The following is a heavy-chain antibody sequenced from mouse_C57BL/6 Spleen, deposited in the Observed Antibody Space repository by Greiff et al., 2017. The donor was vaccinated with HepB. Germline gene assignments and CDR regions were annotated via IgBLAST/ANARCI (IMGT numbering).Heavy chain of an antibody. CDR2: IDPETGGT. J-gene: IGHJ4*01. CDR1: GYTFTDYE. D-gene: IGHD2-5*01. CDR3: TLHYSNYGDY. V-gene: IGHV1-15*01. Sequence: VKLQESGAELVRPGASVTLSCKASGYTFTDYEMHWVKQTPVHGLEWIGAIDPETGGTAYNQKFKGKAILTADKSSSTAYMELRSLTSEDSAVYYGTLHYSNYGDYWGQGTSVTVSS.